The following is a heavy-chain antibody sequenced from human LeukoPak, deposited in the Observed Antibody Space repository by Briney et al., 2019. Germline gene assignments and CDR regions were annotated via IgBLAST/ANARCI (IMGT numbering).Heavy chain of an antibody. CDR2: IYYSGST. J-gene: IGHJ3*02. Sequence: SETLSLTCTASGGSISSHYWSWIRQPPGKGLEWIGYIYYSGSTNYNPSLKSRVTISVDTSKNQFSLKLSSVAAADTAVYYCARQGPGNFDWLLPGKADAFDIWGQGTMVTVSS. CDR3: ARQGPGNFDWLLPGKADAFDI. V-gene: IGHV4-59*11. CDR1: GGSISSHY. D-gene: IGHD3-9*01.